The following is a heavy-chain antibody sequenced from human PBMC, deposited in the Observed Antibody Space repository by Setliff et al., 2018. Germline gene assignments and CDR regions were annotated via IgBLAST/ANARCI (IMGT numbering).Heavy chain of an antibody. CDR3: AKHVLSSGWPNDAFDF. D-gene: IGHD6-25*01. V-gene: IGHV3-11*01. CDR1: GFTFTYYS. Sequence: GGSLRLSCEASGFTFTYYSMSWVRQAPGKGLEWISYISSGSNSIYYADSVKGRFTVSRDNAKNTLYLQMNSLRDEDAAVYYCAKHVLSSGWPNDAFDFWGQGTMVTVSS. CDR2: ISSGSNSI. J-gene: IGHJ3*01.